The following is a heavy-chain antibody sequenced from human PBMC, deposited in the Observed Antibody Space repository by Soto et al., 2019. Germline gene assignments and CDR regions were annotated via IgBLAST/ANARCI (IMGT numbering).Heavy chain of an antibody. Sequence: SETLSLTCAVYGESFTGYYWNWLRQTPGKGLEWIGEINRSEDTNYTPSLKSRVTISVDTSKKQFSLTLSSVTAADTAVYYCARGRRYLTRVIAAAMGGFGIWGQGTMVTVSS. CDR3: ARGRRYLTRVIAAAMGGFGI. J-gene: IGHJ3*02. CDR2: INRSEDT. D-gene: IGHD2-2*01. CDR1: GESFTGYY. V-gene: IGHV4-34*01.